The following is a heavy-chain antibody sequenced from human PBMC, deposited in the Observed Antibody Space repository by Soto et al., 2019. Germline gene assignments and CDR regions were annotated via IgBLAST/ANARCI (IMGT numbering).Heavy chain of an antibody. CDR2: TYYRSKWYN. CDR3: ARGIYDSIAAAGAAYNWFDP. CDR1: GDSVSSNSAA. V-gene: IGHV6-1*01. D-gene: IGHD6-13*01. J-gene: IGHJ5*02. Sequence: SQTLSLTCAISGDSVSSNSAAWNWIRQSPSRGLEWLGRTYYRSKWYNDYAVSVKSRITINPDTSKNQFSLQLNSVTPEDTAVYYCARGIYDSIAAAGAAYNWFDPWGQGTLVTVSS.